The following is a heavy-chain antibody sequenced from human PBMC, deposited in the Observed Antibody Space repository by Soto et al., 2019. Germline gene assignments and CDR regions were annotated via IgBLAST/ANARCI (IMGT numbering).Heavy chain of an antibody. CDR3: AREQWGFDS. J-gene: IGHJ4*02. V-gene: IGHV4-31*03. CDR2: IYYTGNS. CDR1: GGSITTNGHY. D-gene: IGHD6-19*01. Sequence: QVQLQESGPALVKPSQTLSLTCSVSGGSITTNGHYWTWIRQHPGQGLEWIAYIYYTGNSYLNPSLKSRLSISVDTSKNQFSLELRSVTAADTAVYYCAREQWGFDSWGQGTLVTVSS.